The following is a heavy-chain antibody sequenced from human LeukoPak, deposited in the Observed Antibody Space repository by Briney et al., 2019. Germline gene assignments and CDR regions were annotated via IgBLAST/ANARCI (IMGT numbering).Heavy chain of an antibody. V-gene: IGHV3-7*03. D-gene: IGHD1-1*01. J-gene: IGHJ4*02. CDR2: IQQDGNTK. Sequence: QPGGSLRLSCAASGFTFTDYWMAWVRQAPGKGLEWVANIQQDGNTKNYVDSVKGRFTISRDNAKNSLYLQMSSLRAEDTAVYYCARHLYYNNWYFFDHWGQGTLVTVSS. CDR3: ARHLYYNNWYFFDH. CDR1: GFTFTDYW.